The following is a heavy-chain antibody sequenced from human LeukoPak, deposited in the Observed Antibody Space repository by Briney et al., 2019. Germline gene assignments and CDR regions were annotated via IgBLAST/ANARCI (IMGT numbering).Heavy chain of an antibody. D-gene: IGHD3-22*01. V-gene: IGHV4-34*01. CDR2: INHSGST. CDR3: ARSVYYYDSSGYSRLWYNWFDP. Sequence: SETLSLTCADYGGSFSGYYWSWIRQPPGKGLEWIGEINHSGSTNYNPSLKSRVTISVDTSKNQFSLKLSSVTAADTAVYYCARSVYYYDSSGYSRLWYNWFDPWGQGTLVTVSS. CDR1: GGSFSGYY. J-gene: IGHJ5*02.